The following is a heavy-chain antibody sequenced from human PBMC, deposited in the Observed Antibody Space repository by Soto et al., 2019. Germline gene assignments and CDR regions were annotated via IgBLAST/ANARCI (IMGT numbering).Heavy chain of an antibody. V-gene: IGHV1-18*01. Sequence: ASVKVSCKASGYTFTSYGISWVRQAPGQGLEWMGWISAYNGNTNYAQKLQGRVTMTTDTSTSTAYMELRSLRSDDTAVYYCARDIGVVVAAPHADAFDSWGQGTRVTVAS. CDR3: ARDIGVVVAAPHADAFDS. CDR2: ISAYNGNT. D-gene: IGHD2-15*01. J-gene: IGHJ3*02. CDR1: GYTFTSYG.